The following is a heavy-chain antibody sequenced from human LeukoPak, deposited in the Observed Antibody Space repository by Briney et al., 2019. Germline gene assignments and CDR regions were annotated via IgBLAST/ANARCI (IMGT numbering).Heavy chain of an antibody. Sequence: GGSLRLSCAASGFTFSTYWMHWVRQVPGKGLVWVSRISNNGGSTTYADSVKGRFTISRDNAKNTLDLQMNSLRAEDTAVYYCAREVSGSYHFDAWGQGTLVTVTS. CDR1: GFTFSTYW. D-gene: IGHD1-26*01. CDR3: AREVSGSYHFDA. CDR2: ISNNGGST. J-gene: IGHJ4*02. V-gene: IGHV3-74*01.